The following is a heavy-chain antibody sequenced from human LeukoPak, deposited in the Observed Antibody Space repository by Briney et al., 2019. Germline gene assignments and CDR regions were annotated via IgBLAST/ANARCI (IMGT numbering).Heavy chain of an antibody. J-gene: IGHJ4*02. CDR3: ARELLYSSSWYTGVSFDY. D-gene: IGHD6-13*01. V-gene: IGHV3-7*01. CDR1: GFTFSSYW. CDR2: IKQDGSEK. Sequence: GGSLRLSCAASGFTFSSYWMSWVRQAPGKGLEWVANIKQDGSEKYYVDSVKGRFTISRDNAKNSLYLQMNSLRAEDTAVYYCARELLYSSSWYTGVSFDYWGQGTLVTDSS.